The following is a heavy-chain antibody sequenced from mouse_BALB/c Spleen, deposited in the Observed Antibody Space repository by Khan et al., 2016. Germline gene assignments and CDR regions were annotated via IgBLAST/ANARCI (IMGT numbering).Heavy chain of an antibody. CDR1: GFAFSSYD. V-gene: IGHV5-12-1*01. J-gene: IGHJ3*01. CDR2: ISSGGGST. D-gene: IGHD1-2*01. CDR3: ARHNDGPEGVCAY. Sequence: EVELVESGGGLVKPGGSLKLSCAASGFAFSSYDMSWVRQTPEKRLEWVAYISSGGGSTYYPDTVKGRFTISRDTAKNTMYLQLSSLKTEDTAMYYSARHNDGPEGVCAYWGQGTLVTVSA.